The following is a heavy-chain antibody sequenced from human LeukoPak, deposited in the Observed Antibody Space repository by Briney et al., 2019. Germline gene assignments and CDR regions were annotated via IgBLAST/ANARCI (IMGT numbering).Heavy chain of an antibody. Sequence: GGSLRLSCAASGFTFSSYAMSWVRQAPGKGLEWVGLIKNKHEHQATDYAAPVRERFIITRDDSSSTLFLQMNSLKTEDTAVYYCVTDANRILGARGTGYWGQGILVTVSS. V-gene: IGHV3-15*01. CDR3: VTDANRILGARGTGY. D-gene: IGHD1-26*01. CDR1: GFTFSSYA. J-gene: IGHJ4*02. CDR2: IKNKHEHQAT.